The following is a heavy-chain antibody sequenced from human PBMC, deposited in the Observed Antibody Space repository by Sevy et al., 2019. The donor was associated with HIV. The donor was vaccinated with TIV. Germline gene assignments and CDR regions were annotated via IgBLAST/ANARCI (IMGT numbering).Heavy chain of an antibody. J-gene: IGHJ5*02. V-gene: IGHV4-59*01. D-gene: IGHD5-12*01. CDR2: IYYTGST. CDR3: ARAPPVRSGDDALNWFDP. CDR1: GGSIRAYY. Sequence: SQTLSLTCTVFGGSIRAYYWSWIRQSPEKGLQYIGYIYYTGSTNYNPSLKSRVTISVDTSKNQFSLRLTSVTAADTAIYYCARAPPVRSGDDALNWFDPWGQGTLVTVSS.